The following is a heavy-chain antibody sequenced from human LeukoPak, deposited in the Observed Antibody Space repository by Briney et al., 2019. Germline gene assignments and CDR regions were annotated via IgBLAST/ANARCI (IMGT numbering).Heavy chain of an antibody. V-gene: IGHV1-69*13. D-gene: IGHD6-19*01. CDR3: ARVSSGWYHFDY. CDR2: IIPIFGTA. CDR1: GGTFSSYA. J-gene: IGHJ4*02. Sequence: SVKVSCKASGGTFSSYAISWVRQAPGQGLEWMGGIIPIFGTANYAQKFQGRVTITADESTSTAYMELSSLRSEDTAVHYCARVSSGWYHFDYWGQGTLVTVSS.